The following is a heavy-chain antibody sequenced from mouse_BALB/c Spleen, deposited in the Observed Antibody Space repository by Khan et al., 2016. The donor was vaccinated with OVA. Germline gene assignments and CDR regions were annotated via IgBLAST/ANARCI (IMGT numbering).Heavy chain of an antibody. V-gene: IGHV1S29*02. Sequence: VQLQQSGPELVKPGASVKISCRASGYTFTDYIMDWVKQSHGKSLVWIGYIYPNNGDTGYNQKFKTKATLTVANSSSTAYMELRSLTSKDSAVYNCARSSYGSFAYWGQGTLVTVSA. D-gene: IGHD1-2*01. CDR2: IYPNNGDT. CDR1: GYTFTDYI. J-gene: IGHJ3*01. CDR3: ARSSYGSFAY.